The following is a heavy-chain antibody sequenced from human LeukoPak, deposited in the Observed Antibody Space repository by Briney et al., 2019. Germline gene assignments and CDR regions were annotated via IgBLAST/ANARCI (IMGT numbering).Heavy chain of an antibody. V-gene: IGHV4-34*01. J-gene: IGHJ4*02. CDR1: GGSFSGYY. CDR2: INHSGIT. CDR3: ARRSLIAAAGTIDY. Sequence: SETLSLTCAVYGGSFSGYYWSWIRQPPGKGLEWIGEINHSGITNYNPSLKSRVTISVDTSKNQFSLKLSSVTAADTAVYYCARRSLIAAAGTIDYWGQGTLVTVSS. D-gene: IGHD6-13*01.